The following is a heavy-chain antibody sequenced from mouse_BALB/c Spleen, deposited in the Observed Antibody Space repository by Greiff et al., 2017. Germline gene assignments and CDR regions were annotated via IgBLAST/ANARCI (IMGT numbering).Heavy chain of an antibody. J-gene: IGHJ3*01. CDR1: GFTFSSYW. CDR3: TDHGFAY. Sequence: EVQRVESGGGLVQPGGSMKLSCVASGFTFSSYWMSWVRQSPEKGLEWVAEIRLKSDNYATHYAESVKGKFTISRDDSKSRLYLQMNSLRAEDTGIYYCTDHGFAYWGQGTLVTVSA. V-gene: IGHV6-3*01. CDR2: IRLKSDNYAT.